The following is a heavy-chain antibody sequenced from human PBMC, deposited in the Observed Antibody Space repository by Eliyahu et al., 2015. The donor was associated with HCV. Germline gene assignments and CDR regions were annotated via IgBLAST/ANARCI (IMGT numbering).Heavy chain of an antibody. J-gene: IGHJ4*02. D-gene: IGHD2/OR15-2a*01. V-gene: IGHV1-46*01. Sequence: QVHLVQSGAEVKKPGASVRISCQASXYNFLSYXMHWXRQAPGQGLEWMGVFKPLSXGPTYAPTFQGRVTMTGDTTASTVYMELSSLTFDDTALYYCARVYDNTWPMDSWGQGTLVTVSS. CDR2: FKPLSXGP. CDR1: XYNFLSYX. CDR3: ARVYDNTWPMDS.